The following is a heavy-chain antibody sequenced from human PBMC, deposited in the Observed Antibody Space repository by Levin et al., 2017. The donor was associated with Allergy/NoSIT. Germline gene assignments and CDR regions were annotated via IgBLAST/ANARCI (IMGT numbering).Heavy chain of an antibody. Sequence: GSLRLSCGVYGGSFISSYWSWIRQPPGKGLEWIGEINHSGTTKYNPSLKSRVTISVDTSERQISLRLSSVTAADTAVYYCAGAFASAGTDSLYFYYYGVDVWGQGTTVTVSS. CDR1: GGSFISSY. CDR3: AGAFASAGTDSLYFYYYGVDV. CDR2: INHSGTT. J-gene: IGHJ6*02. V-gene: IGHV4-34*01. D-gene: IGHD6-13*01.